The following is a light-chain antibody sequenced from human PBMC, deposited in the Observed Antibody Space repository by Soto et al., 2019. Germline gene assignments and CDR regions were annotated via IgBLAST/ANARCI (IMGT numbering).Light chain of an antibody. CDR1: QGVGST. CDR3: QHYKTWPLA. V-gene: IGKV3-15*01. CDR2: DAY. Sequence: IVVTQSPGTLSLSPGERVTLSCRASQGVGSTLAWYRQQPGQAPRLLIYDAYIRASGVPARFSGSGSGTEFTLTISGLQSEDFAVYFCQHYKTWPLAFGGGTKVDIK. J-gene: IGKJ4*01.